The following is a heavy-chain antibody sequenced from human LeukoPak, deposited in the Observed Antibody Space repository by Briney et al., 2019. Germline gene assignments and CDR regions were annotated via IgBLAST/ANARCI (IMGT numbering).Heavy chain of an antibody. Sequence: PGGSLRRSCAASGFTFSSYGMHWVRQAPGKGLEWVAVIWYGGSNKYYADSVKGRFTISRDNSKNTLYLQMNSLRAEDTAVYYCARVQEILWFGELLERGAFDIWGQGTMVTVSS. J-gene: IGHJ3*02. CDR3: ARVQEILWFGELLERGAFDI. D-gene: IGHD3-10*01. CDR1: GFTFSSYG. CDR2: IWYGGSNK. V-gene: IGHV3-33*01.